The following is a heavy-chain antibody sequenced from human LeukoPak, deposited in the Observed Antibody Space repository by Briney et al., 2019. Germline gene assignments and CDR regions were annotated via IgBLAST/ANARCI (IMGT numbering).Heavy chain of an antibody. J-gene: IGHJ4*02. D-gene: IGHD6-13*01. Sequence: PGGSLRLSCAASELTSSTSWMSWVRQAPGKGLVWVSRITNDGSSTTYADSVKGRFTISRDNSKNTLYLQMSSLRPEDTAVYYCVKDRWVDHWGQGTLVTVSS. CDR2: ITNDGSST. CDR1: ELTSSTSW. CDR3: VKDRWVDH. V-gene: IGHV3-74*01.